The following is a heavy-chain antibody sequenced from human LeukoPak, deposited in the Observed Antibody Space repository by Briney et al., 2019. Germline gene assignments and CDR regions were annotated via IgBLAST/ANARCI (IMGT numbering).Heavy chain of an antibody. CDR2: IWYDGSNK. CDR3: ARDCSGGSCDAFDI. D-gene: IGHD2-15*01. J-gene: IGHJ3*02. Sequence: GRSLRLSCAASGFTSSSYGMHWVRQAPGKGLEWVAVIWYDGSNKYYADSVKGRFTISRDNSKNTLYLQMNSLRAEDTAVYYCARDCSGGSCDAFDIWGQGTMVTVSS. V-gene: IGHV3-33*01. CDR1: GFTSSSYG.